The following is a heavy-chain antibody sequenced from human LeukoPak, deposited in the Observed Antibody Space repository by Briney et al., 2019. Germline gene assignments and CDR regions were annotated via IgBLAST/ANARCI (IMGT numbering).Heavy chain of an antibody. V-gene: IGHV4-61*02. CDR2: ISTSGST. CDR3: TRDNEVEGPY. J-gene: IGHJ4*02. CDR1: GGSISSGSYS. Sequence: PSETLSLTCTVSGGSISSGSYSWSWIRQPAGKGLEWIGRISTSGSTYYNPSLKSRVTISVDTSKNQFSLKLSSVTAADTAVYYCTRDNEVEGPYWGQGTLVTVSS. D-gene: IGHD2-8*01.